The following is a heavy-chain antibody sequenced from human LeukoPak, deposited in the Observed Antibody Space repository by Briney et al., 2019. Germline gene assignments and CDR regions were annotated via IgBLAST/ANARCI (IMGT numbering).Heavy chain of an antibody. CDR3: ARGGSSWPIPPHWFDY. CDR2: IYHSGST. V-gene: IGHV4-30-2*01. Sequence: SQTLSLTCTVSGGSISSGGYYWSWIRQPPGKGLEWIGYIYHSGSTYYNPSLKSRVTISVDRSKNQFSLDLDSETAADTAIYYCARGGSSWPIPPHWFDYWGPGVLVTVSS. CDR1: GGSISSGGYY. J-gene: IGHJ4*02. D-gene: IGHD6-13*01.